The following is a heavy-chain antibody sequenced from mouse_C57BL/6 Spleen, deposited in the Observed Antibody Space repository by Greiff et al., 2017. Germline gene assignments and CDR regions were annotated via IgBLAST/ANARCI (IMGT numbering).Heavy chain of an antibody. CDR2: IYPGDGDT. CDR1: GYAFSSYW. Sequence: VKLMESGAELVKPGASVKISCKASGYAFSSYWMNWVKQRPGKGLEWIGQIYPGDGDTNYNGKFKGKATLTADNSSSTAYMQLSSLTSEDSAVYFCARSYEQDWYFDVWGTGTTVTVSS. V-gene: IGHV1-80*01. CDR3: ARSYEQDWYFDV. D-gene: IGHD2-3*01. J-gene: IGHJ1*03.